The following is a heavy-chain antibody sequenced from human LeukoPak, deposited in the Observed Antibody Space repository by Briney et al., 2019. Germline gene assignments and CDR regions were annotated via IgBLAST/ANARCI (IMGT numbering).Heavy chain of an antibody. J-gene: IGHJ4*02. Sequence: SETLSLTCTVSGGSISTYYWSWIRQPAGRGLEWIGRIYTSGSTNYNPSLKSRVTMSVDTSKNQFSLKLSSVTAADTAVYYCARSFYDSANFDYWGQGTLVTVSS. CDR2: IYTSGST. V-gene: IGHV4-4*07. CDR1: GGSISTYY. D-gene: IGHD3-22*01. CDR3: ARSFYDSANFDY.